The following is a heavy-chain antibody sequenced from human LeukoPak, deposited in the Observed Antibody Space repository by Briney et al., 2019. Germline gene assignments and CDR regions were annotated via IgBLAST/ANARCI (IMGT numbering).Heavy chain of an antibody. Sequence: GGSLRLSCAASGFSFRSYGMHWVRQAPGKGLEWVAVISHEGSKYYGDSVKGRFTISRDNSKNTLYLQMNSLRAEDTAVYYCAKKCRGSSTSCPGAFDIWGQGTMVTVSS. CDR3: AKKCRGSSTSCPGAFDI. CDR1: GFSFRSYG. CDR2: ISHEGSK. J-gene: IGHJ3*02. D-gene: IGHD2-2*01. V-gene: IGHV3-30*18.